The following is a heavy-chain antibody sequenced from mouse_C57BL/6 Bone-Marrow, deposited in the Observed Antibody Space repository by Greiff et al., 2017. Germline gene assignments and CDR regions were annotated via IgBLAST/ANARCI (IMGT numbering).Heavy chain of an antibody. J-gene: IGHJ2*01. V-gene: IGHV1-58*01. Sequence: VQLKQSGAELVRPGSSVKMSCKTSGYTFTSYGINWVKQRPGQGLEWIGYIYIGNGYTEYTEKFKGKATLTSDTSSSTAYLQLSSLTSEDSAIYFCARGGGNFLFDYWGQGTTLTVSS. CDR3: ARGGGNFLFDY. D-gene: IGHD1-1*02. CDR2: IYIGNGYT. CDR1: GYTFTSYG.